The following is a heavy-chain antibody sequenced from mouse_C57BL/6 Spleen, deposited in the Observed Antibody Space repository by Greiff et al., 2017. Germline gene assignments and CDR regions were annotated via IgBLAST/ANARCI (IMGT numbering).Heavy chain of an antibody. CDR3: ARGGLIYYDYDGYFDV. V-gene: IGHV3-6*01. CDR1: GYSITSGYY. J-gene: IGHJ1*03. D-gene: IGHD2-4*01. CDR2: ISYDGSN. Sequence: VQLQQSGPGLVKPSQSLSLTCSVTGYSITSGYYWNWIRQFPGNKLEWMGYISYDGSNNYNPSLKNRISITRDTSKNQFFLKLNSVTTEDTATYYCARGGLIYYDYDGYFDVWGTGTTVTVPS.